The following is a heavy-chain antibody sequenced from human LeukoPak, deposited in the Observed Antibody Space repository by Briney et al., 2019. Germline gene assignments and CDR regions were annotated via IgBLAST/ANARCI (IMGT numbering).Heavy chain of an antibody. CDR3: ARDRCYHDSSGYYDSDY. J-gene: IGHJ4*02. D-gene: IGHD3-22*01. Sequence: ASVKVSCKASGYTFTSYGISWVRQAPGQGLEWMGWISAYNGNTNYAQKLQGRVTMTTDTSTSTAYMELRSLRSDDTAVYYCARDRCYHDSSGYYDSDYWGQGTLVTVSS. CDR2: ISAYNGNT. CDR1: GYTFTSYG. V-gene: IGHV1-18*01.